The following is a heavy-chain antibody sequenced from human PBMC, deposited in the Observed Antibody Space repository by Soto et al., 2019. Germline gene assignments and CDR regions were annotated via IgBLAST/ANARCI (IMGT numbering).Heavy chain of an antibody. CDR3: ARVGQFTGWFDS. D-gene: IGHD1-26*01. J-gene: IGHJ5*01. CDR2: SSAYNGDT. Sequence: QVQLVQSGAEVKKPGASVKVSCKASGYTFTIYGISWVRQAPGQGLEWMGWSSAYNGDTNYAQKYQGRVTMTTDTSTSTGYMELRSLRFDDTAVYYCARVGQFTGWFDSWGQGTLVTDSS. V-gene: IGHV1-18*04. CDR1: GYTFTIYG.